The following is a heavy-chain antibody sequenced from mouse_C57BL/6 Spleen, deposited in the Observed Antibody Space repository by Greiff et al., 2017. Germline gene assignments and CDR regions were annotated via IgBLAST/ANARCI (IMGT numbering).Heavy chain of an antibody. J-gene: IGHJ3*01. D-gene: IGHD1-1*01. CDR2: IHPNSGST. V-gene: IGHV1-64*01. CDR1: GYTFTSYW. CDR3: ARDSTVVDFSFAY. Sequence: QVQLQQSGAELVKPGASVKLSCKASGYTFTSYWMHWVKQRPGQGLEWIGMIHPNSGSTNYNEKFKSKATLTVDKSSSTAYMQLSSLTSEDSAVYYCARDSTVVDFSFAYWGQGTLVTVSA.